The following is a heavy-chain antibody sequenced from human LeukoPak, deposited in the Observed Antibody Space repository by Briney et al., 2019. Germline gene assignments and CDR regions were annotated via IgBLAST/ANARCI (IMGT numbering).Heavy chain of an antibody. J-gene: IGHJ4*02. Sequence: GSLRLSCAVSGFTFSDHYMDWVRQAPGKGLEWVGRSRNRAKSYTTDYAASVKGRFTISRDDSKSTLYLQMNSLETEDTAVYYCSRDATGDHWGQGTLVSVSS. CDR2: SRNRAKSYTT. CDR1: GFTFSDHY. CDR3: SRDATGDH. V-gene: IGHV3-72*01.